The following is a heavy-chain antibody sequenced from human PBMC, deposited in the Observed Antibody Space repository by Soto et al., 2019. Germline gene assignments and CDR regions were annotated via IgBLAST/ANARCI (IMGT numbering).Heavy chain of an antibody. J-gene: IGHJ6*02. CDR3: TTDGQVLGNGMDV. Sequence: EVQLVESGGGLVKPGGSLRLSCAASGFTFSNAWMSWVRQAPGKGLEWVGRIKSKTDGGTTDYAAPVKGRFTISREDSKNTLYLQMNSLKTGDTAVYYCTTDGQVLGNGMDVWGQGTTVTVSS. D-gene: IGHD1-26*01. V-gene: IGHV3-15*01. CDR2: IKSKTDGGTT. CDR1: GFTFSNAW.